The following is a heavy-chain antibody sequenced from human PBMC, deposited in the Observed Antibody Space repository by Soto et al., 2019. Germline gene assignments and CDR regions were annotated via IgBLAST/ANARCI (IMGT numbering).Heavy chain of an antibody. CDR1: GGSISSGEYY. V-gene: IGHV4-30-4*01. CDR3: ARTSLTIFGPSNDYYGMGV. J-gene: IGHJ6*02. Sequence: SETLSLTCTVSGGSISSGEYYWTWIRQPPGKGLEWIGYISYSGSTHYSPSLKSRVSITVDTSKNQFPLNLASVSAEDTAVYYCARTSLTIFGPSNDYYGMGVWGLWTTVTVS. CDR2: ISYSGST. D-gene: IGHD3-3*01.